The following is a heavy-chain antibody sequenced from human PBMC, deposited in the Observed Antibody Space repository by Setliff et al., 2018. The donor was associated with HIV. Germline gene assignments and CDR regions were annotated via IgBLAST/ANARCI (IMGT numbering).Heavy chain of an antibody. CDR2: ISAYNGNT. J-gene: IGHJ6*03. V-gene: IGHV1-18*01. CDR3: ASRSYGSSDYYYYMDV. CDR1: GYTFTSYG. Sequence: ASVKVSCKASGYTFTSYGISWVRQAPGQGLEWMGWISAYNGNTNYAQKLQGRVTMTTDTSTSTAYMELRSLRSDDTAVYYCASRSYGSSDYYYYMDVRGKGTTVTVSS. D-gene: IGHD5-18*01.